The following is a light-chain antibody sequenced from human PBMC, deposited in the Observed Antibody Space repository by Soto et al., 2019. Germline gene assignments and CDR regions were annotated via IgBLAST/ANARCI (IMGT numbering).Light chain of an antibody. CDR2: EVT. CDR3: SSYPGSHSAV. Sequence: QSVLTQPPSASGSPGQSVTISCTGASSDVGVYNYVSWYQQHPGKAPKLLIYEVTKRPSGVPDRFSGSKSGNTASLTVSGLQAEDDADYYCSSYPGSHSAVFGTGTKVTVL. J-gene: IGLJ1*01. V-gene: IGLV2-8*01. CDR1: SSDVGVYNY.